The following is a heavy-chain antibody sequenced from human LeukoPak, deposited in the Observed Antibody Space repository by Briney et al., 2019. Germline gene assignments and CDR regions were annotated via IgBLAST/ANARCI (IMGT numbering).Heavy chain of an antibody. CDR3: ARCAPLWEWLLAQGCWFDP. J-gene: IGHJ5*02. CDR2: IYTSGST. Sequence: PSETLSLTCTVSGGSISSGSYYWSWIRQPAGKGLEWIGRIYTSGSTNYNPSLKSRVTISVDTSKNQFSLKLSSVTAADTAVYYCARCAPLWEWLLAQGCWFDPWGQGTLVTVSS. V-gene: IGHV4-61*02. CDR1: GGSISSGSYY. D-gene: IGHD3-3*01.